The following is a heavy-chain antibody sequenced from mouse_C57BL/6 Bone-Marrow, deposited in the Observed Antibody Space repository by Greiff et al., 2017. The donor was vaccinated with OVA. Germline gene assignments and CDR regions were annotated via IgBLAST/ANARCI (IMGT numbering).Heavy chain of an antibody. J-gene: IGHJ1*03. CDR1: GYTFTTYP. Sequence: VKLVESGAELVKPGASVKMSCKASGYTFTTYPIEWMKQNHGKSLEWIGNFHPYNDDTKYNEKLKGKATLTVEKSSSTVYLELSRLTSDDSAVYYCARGDSSWYFDVWGTGTTVTVSS. CDR3: ARGDSSWYFDV. V-gene: IGHV1-47*01. CDR2: FHPYNDDT.